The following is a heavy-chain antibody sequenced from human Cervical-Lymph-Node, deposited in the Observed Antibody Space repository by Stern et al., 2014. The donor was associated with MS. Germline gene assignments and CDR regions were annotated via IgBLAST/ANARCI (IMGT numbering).Heavy chain of an antibody. CDR3: ARSSSPSPYYYYGMDV. Sequence: VQLEESGGGVVQPGRSLRLSCAASGFTFSSYGMHWVRQAPGKGLEWVAVIWHDGSNKYYADSVKGRFTISRDNSKNTLYLQMNSLRAEDTAVYYCARSSSPSPYYYYGMDVWGQGTTVTVSS. D-gene: IGHD6-13*01. CDR1: GFTFSSYG. CDR2: IWHDGSNK. J-gene: IGHJ6*02. V-gene: IGHV3-33*01.